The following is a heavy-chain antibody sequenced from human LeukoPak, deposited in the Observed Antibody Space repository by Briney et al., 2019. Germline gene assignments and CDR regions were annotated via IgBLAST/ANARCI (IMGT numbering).Heavy chain of an antibody. J-gene: IGHJ4*02. V-gene: IGHV4-39*07. CDR3: ARKRSGWEYFDY. Sequence: SETLSLTCTVSGGSTSSTSYYWGWIRQPPGKGLEWIGSIYYSGSTYYNPSLKSRVTISVDTSKNQLSLKLSSVTAADTAVYYCARKRSGWEYFDYWGQGTLVTVSS. CDR1: GGSTSSTSYY. D-gene: IGHD6-19*01. CDR2: IYYSGST.